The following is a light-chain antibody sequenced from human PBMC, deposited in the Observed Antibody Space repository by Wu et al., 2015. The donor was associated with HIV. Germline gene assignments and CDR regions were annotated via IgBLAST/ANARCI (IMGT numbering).Light chain of an antibody. CDR2: KAS. CDR1: QSISDS. V-gene: IGKV1-5*03. J-gene: IGKJ1*01. CDR3: QQYNSHSGT. Sequence: DIQMTQSPSTLSASVGDRVTIACRASQSISDSLAWYQQKPGKTPKLLIYKASSLESGVPSRFSGSGSGTEFTLTISSLQPDDFATYYCQQYNSHSGTFGQGTKVEI.